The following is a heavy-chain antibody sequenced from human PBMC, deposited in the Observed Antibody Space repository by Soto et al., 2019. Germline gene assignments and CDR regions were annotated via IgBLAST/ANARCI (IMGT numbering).Heavy chain of an antibody. D-gene: IGHD5-18*01. CDR1: GFMFSDYW. J-gene: IGHJ4*02. Sequence: EVQLVESGGGLIQPGGSLTLSCAASGFMFSDYWMHWVRQAPGKRLDWVSRIKNDGTETMYADSVKGRRSISRENAKNTLYLQMNSLRVEDTAVYYCVRGDGDYHDVNGYLGRHWGQGTLVTVSS. CDR3: VRGDGDYHDVNGYLGRH. CDR2: IKNDGTET. V-gene: IGHV3-74*03.